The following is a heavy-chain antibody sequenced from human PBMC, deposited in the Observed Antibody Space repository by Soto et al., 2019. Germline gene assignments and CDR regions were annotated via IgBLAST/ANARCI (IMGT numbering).Heavy chain of an antibody. CDR2: ISGSGGST. Sequence: GGSLRLSCAASGFTFSSYAMSWVRQAPGKGLEWVSAISGSGGSTYYADSVKGRFTISRDNSKNTLYLQMNSLRAEDTAVYYCAKDGDCSGGSCYSWGYFDYWGQGTLVTVSS. V-gene: IGHV3-23*01. D-gene: IGHD2-15*01. J-gene: IGHJ4*02. CDR3: AKDGDCSGGSCYSWGYFDY. CDR1: GFTFSSYA.